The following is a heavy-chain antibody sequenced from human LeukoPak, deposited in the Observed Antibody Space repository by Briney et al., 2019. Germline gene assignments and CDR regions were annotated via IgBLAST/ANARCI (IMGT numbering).Heavy chain of an antibody. CDR2: INHNGNVN. D-gene: IGHD5-18*01. CDR1: GFTFSSYW. J-gene: IGHJ4*02. CDR3: ARGGGYSYGRHDY. Sequence: GGSLRLSCAASGFTFSSYWMNWARQAPGKGLEWVASINHNGNVNYYVDSVKGRFTISRDNAKNTLYLQMSSLRAEDTAVYYCARGGGYSYGRHDYWGQGTLVTVSS. V-gene: IGHV3-7*01.